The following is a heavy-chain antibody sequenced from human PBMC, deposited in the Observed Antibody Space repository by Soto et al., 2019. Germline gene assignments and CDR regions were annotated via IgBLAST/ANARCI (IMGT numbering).Heavy chain of an antibody. CDR3: ARSVFP. Sequence: QVQLQESGPGLVKPSQTLSLTCTVSGGSISSGGYYWNWIRQHPGKGLEWIGYIFYIGSTYYNPSLKRRVTISVDTAKNQFSLKLNSGTAADTAVYYCARSVFPWGLGTLVTVSS. V-gene: IGHV4-31*03. CDR2: IFYIGST. J-gene: IGHJ5*02. CDR1: GGSISSGGYY.